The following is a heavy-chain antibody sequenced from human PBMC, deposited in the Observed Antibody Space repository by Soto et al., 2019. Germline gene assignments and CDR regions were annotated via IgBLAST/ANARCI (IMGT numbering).Heavy chain of an antibody. CDR2: ISFDGSNK. J-gene: IGHJ4*02. D-gene: IGHD6-19*01. CDR1: GFSFSNYG. CDR3: AGGWYFFDY. V-gene: IGHV3-30*03. Sequence: QVQLVESGGGVVQPGRSLRLSCAASGFSFSNYGMHWARQAPGKGLEWVAGISFDGSNKYHADSVKGRFTISRDNSKNTLYLQMNSLRTEDTAVYYCAGGWYFFDYCGQGTLVTVYS.